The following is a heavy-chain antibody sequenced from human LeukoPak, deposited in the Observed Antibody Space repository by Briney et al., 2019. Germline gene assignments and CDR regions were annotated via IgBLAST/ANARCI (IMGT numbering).Heavy chain of an antibody. CDR1: GFTFSSYG. CDR3: TTPDPGYGPPPLY. Sequence: GRSLRLSCAASGFTFSSYGMHWVRQAPGKGLEWVAIISYDGSNEYYADSVKGRFTISRDNSKNTLYLQMNSLKTEDTAVYYCTTPDPGYGPPPLYWGQGTLVTVSS. CDR2: ISYDGSNE. V-gene: IGHV3-30*03. J-gene: IGHJ4*02. D-gene: IGHD5-18*01.